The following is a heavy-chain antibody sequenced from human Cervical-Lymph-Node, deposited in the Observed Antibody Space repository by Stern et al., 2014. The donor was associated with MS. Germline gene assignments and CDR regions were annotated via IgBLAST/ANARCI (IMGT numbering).Heavy chain of an antibody. J-gene: IGHJ4*02. CDR1: GFNFSTYG. CDR2: MSNDGSKK. D-gene: IGHD2-2*01. CDR3: AKICSSSTSNGVDY. Sequence: VQLVESGGGVVQPGRSLRLSCAASGFNFSTYGMHLVPQAPGKGVEWVAIMSNDGSKKYYAASVKGRFTISRDNPKNTLYLQMNTLRPEYTAVYYCAKICSSSTSNGVDYWGQGTLVIVSS. V-gene: IGHV3-30*18.